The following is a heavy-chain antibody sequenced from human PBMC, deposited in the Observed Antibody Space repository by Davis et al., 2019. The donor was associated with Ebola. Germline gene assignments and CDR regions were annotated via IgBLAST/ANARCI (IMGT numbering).Heavy chain of an antibody. CDR3: ARVNWGAGKAFDI. J-gene: IGHJ3*02. Sequence: HSQTLSLTCAISGNSVSSSGTAWNWIRQSPSRGLEWLGRTYYNSKWYKDYAVSLKSRITFNPDTSKNQFSLQLDSVTPEDTAIYYCARVNWGAGKAFDIWGQGSMVTVSS. CDR2: TYYNSKWYK. CDR1: GNSVSSSGTA. D-gene: IGHD7-27*01. V-gene: IGHV6-1*01.